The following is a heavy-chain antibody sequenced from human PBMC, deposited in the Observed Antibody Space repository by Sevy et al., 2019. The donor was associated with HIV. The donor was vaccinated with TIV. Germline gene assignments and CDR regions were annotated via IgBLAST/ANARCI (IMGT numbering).Heavy chain of an antibody. CDR2: INPNSGGT. CDR3: ARDQDSNGSGSTTRYYYYYYMDV. J-gene: IGHJ6*03. D-gene: IGHD3-10*01. CDR1: GYTFTGYY. Sequence: ASVKVSCKASGYTFTGYYMHWVRQAPGQGLEWMGWINPNSGGTNYAQKFQGRVTMTRETSISTAYMELSRLRSDVTAVYYCARDQDSNGSGSTTRYYYYYYMDVWGKGTTVTVSS. V-gene: IGHV1-2*02.